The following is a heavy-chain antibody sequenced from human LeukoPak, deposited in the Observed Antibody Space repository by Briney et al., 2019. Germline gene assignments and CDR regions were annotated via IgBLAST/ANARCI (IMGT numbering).Heavy chain of an antibody. J-gene: IGHJ5*02. CDR1: GYTFTGYY. CDR2: INPNSGGT. Sequence: ASVKVSCKASGYTFTGYYMHWVRQPPGQGLEWMGWINPNSGGTNYAQKFQGRVTMTRDTSISTPYMELSRLRSDDTAVYYCARDREYSSSSYWFDPWGQGTLVTVSS. D-gene: IGHD6-6*01. V-gene: IGHV1-2*02. CDR3: ARDREYSSSSYWFDP.